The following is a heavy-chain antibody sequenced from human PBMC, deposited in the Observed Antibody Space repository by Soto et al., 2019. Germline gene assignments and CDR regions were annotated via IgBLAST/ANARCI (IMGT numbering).Heavy chain of an antibody. V-gene: IGHV1-69*01. Sequence: QVQLVQSGAEVKKPGSSVKVSCKASGGTFSSYAISWVRQAPGQGLEWLGGIIPIFGTANYAQKFQGRVTITADESTSTAYMELSSLRSEDTAVYYCARTIAAAGPTKNYYYYYGMDVWGQGTTVTVSS. CDR1: GGTFSSYA. J-gene: IGHJ6*02. D-gene: IGHD6-13*01. CDR3: ARTIAAAGPTKNYYYYYGMDV. CDR2: IIPIFGTA.